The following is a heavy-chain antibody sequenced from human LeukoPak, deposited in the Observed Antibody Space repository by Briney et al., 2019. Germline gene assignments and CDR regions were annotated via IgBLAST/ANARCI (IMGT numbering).Heavy chain of an antibody. V-gene: IGHV3-7*01. CDR3: ASGGHLDY. Sequence: GGSLRLSCEVSGLTFSGFWMSSVRQAPGKGLEWVANINEDGGEKNYVDSVKGRFTISRDNTKKLLYLQMNSLRGEDTAVYYCASGGHLDYWGQGTLVTVSS. CDR1: GLTFSGFW. CDR2: INEDGGEK. D-gene: IGHD3-10*01. J-gene: IGHJ4*02.